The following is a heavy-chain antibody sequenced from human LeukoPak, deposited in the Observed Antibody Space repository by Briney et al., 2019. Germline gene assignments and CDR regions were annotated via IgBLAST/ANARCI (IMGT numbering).Heavy chain of an antibody. CDR2: IYYSGST. CDR1: AYSISSSNW. Sequence: SDTLSLTCAVSAYSISSSNWWAWIRQPPGKGLEWIGYIYYSGSTNYNPSLKSRVTISVDTSKNQFSLKLSSVAAADTAVYYCARRNTANYAFDIWGQGTMVTVSS. CDR3: ARRNTANYAFDI. J-gene: IGHJ3*02. V-gene: IGHV4-28*01. D-gene: IGHD5-18*01.